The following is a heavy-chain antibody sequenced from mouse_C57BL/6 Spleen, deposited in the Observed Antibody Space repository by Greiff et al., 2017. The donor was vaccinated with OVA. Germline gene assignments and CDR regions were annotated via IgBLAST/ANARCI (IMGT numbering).Heavy chain of an antibody. CDR1: GYTFTDYE. D-gene: IGHD3-3*01. CDR2: IDPETGGT. Sequence: LQQSGAALVRPGASVTLSCKASGYTFTDYEMHWVKQTPVHGLEWIGAIDPETGGTAYNQKFKGKAILTADKSSSTAYMELRSLTAEDSAVYYCTRRDRFDYWGQGTTLTVSS. J-gene: IGHJ2*01. CDR3: TRRDRFDY. V-gene: IGHV1-15*01.